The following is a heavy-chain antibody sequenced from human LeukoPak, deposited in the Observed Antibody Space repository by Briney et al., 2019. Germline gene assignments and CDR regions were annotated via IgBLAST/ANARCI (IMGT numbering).Heavy chain of an antibody. J-gene: IGHJ5*02. V-gene: IGHV3-7*01. CDR3: ARLLGKSTIYDL. D-gene: IGHD5/OR15-5a*01. CDR2: INQGATVK. Sequence: GRSLTLSCAASGFTFSRHWMSWVRQAPGKGLEWVASINQGATVKNYVDSAQGRFIISRDNAKNSLSLQMNSLRAEDTAMYYCARLLGKSTIYDLWGQGTLVTVSS. CDR1: GFTFSRHW.